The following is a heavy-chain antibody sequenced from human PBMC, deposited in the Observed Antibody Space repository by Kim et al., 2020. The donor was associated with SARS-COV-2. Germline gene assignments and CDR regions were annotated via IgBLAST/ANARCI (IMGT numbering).Heavy chain of an antibody. D-gene: IGHD3-16*01. CDR2: IDCGNGNT. J-gene: IGHJ4*02. Sequence: ASVKVSCKTSGHFFTRDSIHWVRQATGQGLEWMGGIDCGNGNTIYSQKFQGRVTFTTDTSASTAYMELSFLRSEDSAVYYCLGGFYFDSWGQGTLVTVSS. CDR1: GHFFTRDS. V-gene: IGHV1-3*01. CDR3: LGGFYFDS.